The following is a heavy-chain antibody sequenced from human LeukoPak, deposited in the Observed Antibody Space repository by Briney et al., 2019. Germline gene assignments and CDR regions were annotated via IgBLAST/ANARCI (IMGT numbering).Heavy chain of an antibody. D-gene: IGHD3-22*01. J-gene: IGHJ4*02. CDR3: ARDHGSITMIVVAPEYYFDY. Sequence: GGSLRLSWPASGFTFGDYYVSGIRQAPGKGLDWVPYISRSGSTIYYPASVKGRFSISRDNAKNSLCLQMKGLRAEDTAVYYCARDHGSITMIVVAPEYYFDYWGQGTLVTVSS. CDR1: GFTFGDYY. CDR2: ISRSGSTI. V-gene: IGHV3-11*01.